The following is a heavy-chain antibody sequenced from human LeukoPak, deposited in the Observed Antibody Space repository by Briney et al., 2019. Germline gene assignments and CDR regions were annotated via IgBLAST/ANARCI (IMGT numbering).Heavy chain of an antibody. D-gene: IGHD5-18*01. Sequence: GGSLRLSCAASGFTFSSCWMSWVRQAPGKGLEWVANIKQDGSEEYYVDSVKGQFTIPRDNAKNSLYLQMNSLSAEDTAVYYCARVRVKSGYSYVYFFDYWGQGTLVTVSS. CDR2: IKQDGSEE. V-gene: IGHV3-7*01. CDR3: ARVRVKSGYSYVYFFDY. CDR1: GFTFSSCW. J-gene: IGHJ4*02.